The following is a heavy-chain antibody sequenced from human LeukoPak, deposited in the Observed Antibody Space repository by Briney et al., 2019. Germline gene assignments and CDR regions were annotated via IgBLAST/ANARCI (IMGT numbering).Heavy chain of an antibody. CDR2: SKSKTDGGTK. J-gene: IGHJ4*02. Sequence: GGSLRLSCAASGFTFSNAWLSWVSQAPGKGLEWVGRSKSKTDGGTKDYAAPVKGRFTISRDDSKNTLHLQMNSLKPEDTAVSYCTTDGGSGYDAWPFDYWGQGTLVTVSS. CDR3: TTDGGSGYDAWPFDY. CDR1: GFTFSNAW. V-gene: IGHV3-15*01. D-gene: IGHD5-12*01.